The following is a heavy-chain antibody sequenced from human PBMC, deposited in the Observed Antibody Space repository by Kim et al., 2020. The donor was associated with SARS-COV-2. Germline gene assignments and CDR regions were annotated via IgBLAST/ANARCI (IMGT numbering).Heavy chain of an antibody. CDR2: IYYSGST. D-gene: IGHD6-19*01. CDR1: GGSISSSSYY. Sequence: SETLSLTCTVSGGSISSSSYYWGWIRQPPGKGLEWIGSIYYSGSTYYNPSLKSRVTISVDTSKNQFSLKLSSVTAADTAVYYCARWSGWYLGADYWGQGPPVAVSS. J-gene: IGHJ4*02. V-gene: IGHV4-39*07. CDR3: ARWSGWYLGADY.